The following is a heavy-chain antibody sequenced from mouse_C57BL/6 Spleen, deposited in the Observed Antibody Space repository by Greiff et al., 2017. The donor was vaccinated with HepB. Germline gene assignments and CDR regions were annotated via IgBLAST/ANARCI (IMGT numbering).Heavy chain of an antibody. Sequence: QVQLQQSGAELVRPGASVTLSCKASGYTFTDYEMHWVKQTPVHGLEWIGAIDPETGGTAYNQKFKGKAILTADKSSSTAYMELRSLTSEDSAVYYCTRCAATVVPYYYAMDYWGQGTSVTVSS. CDR1: GYTFTDYE. CDR3: TRCAATVVPYYYAMDY. D-gene: IGHD1-1*01. V-gene: IGHV1-15*01. J-gene: IGHJ4*01. CDR2: IDPETGGT.